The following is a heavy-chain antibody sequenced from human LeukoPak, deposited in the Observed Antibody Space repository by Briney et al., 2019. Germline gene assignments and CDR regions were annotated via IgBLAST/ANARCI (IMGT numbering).Heavy chain of an antibody. J-gene: IGHJ6*03. CDR3: ARNPKRETYYYYYMDV. Sequence: GGSLRLSCAASGFTFSGYTMNWVRQAPGKGLEWVSYISSSGSTIYYADSVKGRFTISRDNAKNSLYLQMNSLRAEDTAVYYCARNPKRETYYYYYMDVWGKGTTVTISS. D-gene: IGHD1-26*01. V-gene: IGHV3-48*04. CDR2: ISSSGSTI. CDR1: GFTFSGYT.